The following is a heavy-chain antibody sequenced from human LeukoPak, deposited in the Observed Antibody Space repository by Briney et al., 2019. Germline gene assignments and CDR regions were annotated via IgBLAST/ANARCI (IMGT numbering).Heavy chain of an antibody. V-gene: IGHV5-51*01. CDR3: ARHPDDYFDY. Sequence: GESLKISCKGSGYRFTSYWIDWARQMPGKGLEYMGIILPGDSDTRYSPSFQDQVTISVDNSISTAYLQWSSLEASDTAIYYCARHPDDYFDYWGQGTLVTVSS. CDR1: GYRFTSYW. CDR2: ILPGDSDT. D-gene: IGHD3-16*01. J-gene: IGHJ4*02.